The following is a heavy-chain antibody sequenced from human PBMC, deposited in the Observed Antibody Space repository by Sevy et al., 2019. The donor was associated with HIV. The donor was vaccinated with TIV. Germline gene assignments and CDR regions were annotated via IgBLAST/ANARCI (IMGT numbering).Heavy chain of an antibody. D-gene: IGHD2-2*01. CDR1: GFTFSNFG. CDR3: AKGDTSTRYYYYGMDV. Sequence: GGSLRLSCAASGFTFSNFGMSWVRQAPGKGLEWVSTISGSGGTTYYADSVKGRFTISGDNSKKTLYLQMNSLRAEDTALYYCAKGDTSTRYYYYGMDVWGQGTAVTVSS. J-gene: IGHJ6*02. CDR2: ISGSGGTT. V-gene: IGHV3-23*01.